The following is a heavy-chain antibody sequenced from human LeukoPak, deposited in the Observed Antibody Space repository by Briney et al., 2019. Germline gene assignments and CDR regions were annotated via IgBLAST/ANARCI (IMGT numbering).Heavy chain of an antibody. Sequence: ASVKVSCKASGYTFTSYGISWVRQAPGQGLEWMGWISAYNGNTNYAQKLQGRVTMTTDTSTSTAYMELRSLRSDDTAVYYCARGRHDSRYYYDSSGYYDRWGQGTLVTVSS. V-gene: IGHV1-18*01. J-gene: IGHJ4*02. CDR3: ARGRHDSRYYYDSSGYYDR. CDR1: GYTFTSYG. CDR2: ISAYNGNT. D-gene: IGHD3-22*01.